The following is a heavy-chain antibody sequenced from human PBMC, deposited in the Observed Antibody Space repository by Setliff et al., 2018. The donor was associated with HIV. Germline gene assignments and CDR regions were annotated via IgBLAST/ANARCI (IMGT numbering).Heavy chain of an antibody. CDR1: GFTFSSYW. CDR2: IKQDGSEK. D-gene: IGHD6-19*01. CDR3: ASEAGASSGWFGY. Sequence: GGSLRLSCAASGFTFSSYWMSWVRQAPGKGLEWVANIKQDGSEKYYADSVKGRFTISRDNAKNSLYLQMNSLRAEDTAVYYCASEAGASSGWFGYWGQGTLVTVSS. J-gene: IGHJ5*01. V-gene: IGHV3-7*01.